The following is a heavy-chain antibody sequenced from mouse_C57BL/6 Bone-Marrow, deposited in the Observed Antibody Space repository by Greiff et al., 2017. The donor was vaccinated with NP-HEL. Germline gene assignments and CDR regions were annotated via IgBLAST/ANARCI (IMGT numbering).Heavy chain of an antibody. Sequence: QVQLQQPGAELVRPGTSVKLSCKASGYTFSSYWMHWVKQRPGQGLEWIGVIDPSDSYTNYNQKFKGKATLTVDTSSSTAYMQLSSLTSEDSAVDYCGRGGAVVAPEGGWGQGTSVTVAS. CDR3: GRGGAVVAPEGG. CDR1: GYTFSSYW. CDR2: IDPSDSYT. V-gene: IGHV1-59*01. J-gene: IGHJ4*01. D-gene: IGHD1-1*01.